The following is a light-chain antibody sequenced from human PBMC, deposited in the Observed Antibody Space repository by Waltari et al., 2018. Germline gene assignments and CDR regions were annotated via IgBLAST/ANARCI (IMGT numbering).Light chain of an antibody. CDR3: QSAHSNGSDVV. CDR1: ALSKRF. J-gene: IGLJ2*01. CDR2: TDS. Sequence: SYELTQPPSVSVSPGQTARITCSGDALSKRFGYWYQQKSGRAPVLMIYTDSGRPSGIPKRFSGSSSGTTVTLTISAVQPEDEADYYCQSAHSNGSDVVFGGGTKLTVL. V-gene: IGLV3-25*03.